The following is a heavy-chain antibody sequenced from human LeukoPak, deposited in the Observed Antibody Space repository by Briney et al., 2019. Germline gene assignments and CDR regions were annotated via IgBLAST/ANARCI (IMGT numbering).Heavy chain of an antibody. CDR2: INHSGST. CDR1: GGSFSGYY. J-gene: IGHJ6*03. V-gene: IGHV4-34*01. Sequence: PSETLSLICAVYGGSFSGYYWSWIRQPPGKGLEWIGEINHSGSTNYNLSLKSRVTISVDTSKNQFSLKLSSVTAADTAVYYCARKFRYYDFWSGYSREYYYYYYMDVWGKGTTVTVSS. CDR3: ARKFRYYDFWSGYSREYYYYYYMDV. D-gene: IGHD3-3*01.